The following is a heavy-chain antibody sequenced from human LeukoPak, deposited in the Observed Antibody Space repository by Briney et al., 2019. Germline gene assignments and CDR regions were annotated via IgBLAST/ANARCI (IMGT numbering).Heavy chain of an antibody. V-gene: IGHV1-46*01. CDR3: ARDSSPHLYCSSTSCYGGNWFDP. Sequence: ASVKVSCKASGYTFTSYYMHWVRQAPGQGLEWMGIINPSGGSTSYAQKFQGKVTMTRDTSTSTVYMELSSLRSEDTAVYYCARDSSPHLYCSSTSCYGGNWFDPWGQGTLVTVSS. J-gene: IGHJ5*02. CDR2: INPSGGST. CDR1: GYTFTSYY. D-gene: IGHD2-2*01.